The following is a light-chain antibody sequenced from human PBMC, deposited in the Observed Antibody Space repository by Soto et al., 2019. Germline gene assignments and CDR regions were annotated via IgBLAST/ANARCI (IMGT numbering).Light chain of an antibody. V-gene: IGKV1-5*01. CDR3: QQYNSYSWT. CDR1: QTITSW. CDR2: DAS. Sequence: DLQITQSPSTLSASVGYRVTISCRASQTITSWLAWYQQKPGKAPKLLIYDASTLESGVPSRFRGSGSGTEFTLTISSLQPNDFATYYCQQYNSYSWTFGQGTKVDFK. J-gene: IGKJ1*01.